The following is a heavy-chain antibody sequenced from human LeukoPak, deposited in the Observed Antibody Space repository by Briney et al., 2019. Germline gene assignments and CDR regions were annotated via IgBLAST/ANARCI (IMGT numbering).Heavy chain of an antibody. CDR3: ARAARGYFQR. V-gene: IGHV4-59*01. D-gene: IGHD1-26*01. J-gene: IGHJ1*01. CDR2: IYYSGST. Sequence: SETLSLTCTGSRGSISSYYWSWIRQPPGKGLAWIGYIYYSGSTNYNPSLKSRVTISVDTSKNQFSLKLSSVTAAGTAVYYCARAARGYFQRWGQGTLVTVSS. CDR1: RGSISSYY.